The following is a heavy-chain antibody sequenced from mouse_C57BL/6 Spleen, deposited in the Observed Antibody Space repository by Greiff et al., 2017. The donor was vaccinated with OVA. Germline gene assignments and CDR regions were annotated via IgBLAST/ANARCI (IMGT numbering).Heavy chain of an antibody. CDR2: ISDGGSYT. V-gene: IGHV5-4*01. CDR1: GFTFSSYA. CDR3: ARDGGYYARDY. J-gene: IGHJ4*01. Sequence: EVQVVESGGGLVKPGGSLKLSCAASGFTFSSYAMSWVRQTPEKRLEWVATISDGGSYTYYPDNVKGRFTFSRDNAKNNLYLQMSQLKAEDTAMYYCARDGGYYARDYWGQGTSVTVSS.